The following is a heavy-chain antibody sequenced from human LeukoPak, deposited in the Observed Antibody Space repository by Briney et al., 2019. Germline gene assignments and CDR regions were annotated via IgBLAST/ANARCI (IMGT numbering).Heavy chain of an antibody. Sequence: GGSLRLSCAASGFTFSSYGMHWVRQAPGKGLEWVAFIRYDGSNKYYADSVKGRFTISRDNAKNSLYLQMNSLRAEDTAVYYCARSTTVTIDYWGQGTLVTVSS. J-gene: IGHJ4*02. CDR1: GFTFSSYG. V-gene: IGHV3-30*02. D-gene: IGHD4-17*01. CDR2: IRYDGSNK. CDR3: ARSTTVTIDY.